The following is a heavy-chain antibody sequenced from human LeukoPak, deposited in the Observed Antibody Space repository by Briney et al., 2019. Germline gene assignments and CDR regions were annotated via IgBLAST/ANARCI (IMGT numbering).Heavy chain of an antibody. CDR1: GFTFSSYG. CDR3: AKSRQPVLLWFGGLDY. Sequence: PGGPLRLSCAASGFTFSSYGMHWVRQAPGKGLEWVAVISYDGSNKYYADSVKGRFTISRDNSKNTLYLQMNSLRAEDTAVYYCAKSRQPVLLWFGGLDYWGQGTLVTVSS. CDR2: ISYDGSNK. J-gene: IGHJ4*02. D-gene: IGHD3-10*01. V-gene: IGHV3-30*18.